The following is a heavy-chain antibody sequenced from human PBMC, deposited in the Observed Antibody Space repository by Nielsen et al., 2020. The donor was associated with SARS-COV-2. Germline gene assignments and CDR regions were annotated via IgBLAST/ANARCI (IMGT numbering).Heavy chain of an antibody. V-gene: IGHV4-59*01. CDR1: GGSISSYY. D-gene: IGHD6-19*01. CDR2: IYYSGST. Sequence: SETLSLTCTVSGGSISSYYWSWIRQPPGKGLERIGYIYYSGSTNYNPSLKSRVTISVDTSKNQFSLKLSSVTAADTAVYYCARDREGAVAGTYYYYGMDVWGQGTTVTVSS. J-gene: IGHJ6*02. CDR3: ARDREGAVAGTYYYYGMDV.